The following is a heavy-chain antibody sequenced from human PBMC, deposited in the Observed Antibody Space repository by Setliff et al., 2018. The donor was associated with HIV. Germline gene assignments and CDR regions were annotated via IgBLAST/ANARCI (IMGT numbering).Heavy chain of an antibody. J-gene: IGHJ4*02. Sequence: SETLSLTCSVSGDSFSTSSYSWGWVRQSPGKGLEWIANIYYTGFTYCNPSLKSRVTISIDKSKSQFSLNLNSVTASDTAVYYCAREGRGDPSLATTRLDYWGQGKLVTVSS. D-gene: IGHD1-1*01. CDR1: GDSFSTSSYS. V-gene: IGHV4-39*02. CDR2: IYYTGFT. CDR3: AREGRGDPSLATTRLDY.